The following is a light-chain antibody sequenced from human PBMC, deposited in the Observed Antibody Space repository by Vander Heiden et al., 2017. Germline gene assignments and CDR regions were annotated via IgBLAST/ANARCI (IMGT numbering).Light chain of an antibody. V-gene: IGKV4-1*01. CDR2: WAS. CDR1: QSVLYSSKNKNC. J-gene: IGKJ4*01. CDR3: QQYYSNPPT. Sequence: DLVMTQSPDPLAVSLGERATINCKSSQSVLYSSKNKNCLAWYQQRPGQPPKLLFYWASTRESGVPDRFSGSGSGTDFTLTISSLQAEDVAVYYCQQYYSNPPTFGGGTKLEIK.